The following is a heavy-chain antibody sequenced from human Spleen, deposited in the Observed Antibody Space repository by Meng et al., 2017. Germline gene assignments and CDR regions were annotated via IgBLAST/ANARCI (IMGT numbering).Heavy chain of an antibody. CDR1: GGSISSSSYY. D-gene: IGHD2-15*01. CDR3: ARGRVVVVAAIRPNFDY. V-gene: IGHV4-39*07. CDR2: INHSGST. J-gene: IGHJ4*02. Sequence: GSLRLSCTVSGGSISSSSYYWSWIRQPPGKGLEWIGEINHSGSTNYNPSLKSRVTISVDTSKNQFSLKLSSVTAADTAVYYCARGRVVVVAAIRPNFDYWGQGTLVTVSS.